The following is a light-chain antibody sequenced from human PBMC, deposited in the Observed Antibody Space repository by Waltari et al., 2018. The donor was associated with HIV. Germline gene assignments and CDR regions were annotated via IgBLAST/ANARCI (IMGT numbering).Light chain of an antibody. CDR1: QSISTY. CDR3: QQSFNSPLT. V-gene: IGKV1-39*01. CDR2: VAS. Sequence: IQMTQSPSSLSASVGDRVPITCRASQSISTYINWYQHKPGKAPKVLIYVASNLQSGVPSRFSGSGSGTDFTLTISSLQPEDSATYYCQQSFNSPLTFGGGTKVEIK. J-gene: IGKJ4*01.